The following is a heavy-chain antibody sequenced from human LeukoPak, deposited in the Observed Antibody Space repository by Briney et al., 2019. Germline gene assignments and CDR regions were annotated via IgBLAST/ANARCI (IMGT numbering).Heavy chain of an antibody. Sequence: GGSLRLSCAASGFTFSSYWMSWVRQAPGKGLEWVANIKQDGSEKYYVDSVKGRFTISRDNAKNSLYLQMNSLRREDTAVYYCAAYCSSATCLIDYWGQGTLVTVAS. D-gene: IGHD2-2*01. V-gene: IGHV3-7*03. CDR3: AAYCSSATCLIDY. CDR1: GFTFSSYW. J-gene: IGHJ4*02. CDR2: IKQDGSEK.